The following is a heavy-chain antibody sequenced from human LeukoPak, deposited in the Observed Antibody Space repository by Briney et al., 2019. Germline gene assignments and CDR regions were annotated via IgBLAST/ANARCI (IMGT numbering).Heavy chain of an antibody. CDR1: GYTFTGYY. CDR3: ATGLTYGGYRLY. D-gene: IGHD5-12*01. CDR2: INPDSGGT. J-gene: IGHJ4*02. V-gene: IGHV1-2*06. Sequence: ASVKVSRKASGYTFTGYYIHWARQAPGQGLEWMGRINPDSGGTNYAQKFQGRVTMTEDTSTDTAYMELSSLRSEDTAVYYCATGLTYGGYRLYWGQGTLVTVSS.